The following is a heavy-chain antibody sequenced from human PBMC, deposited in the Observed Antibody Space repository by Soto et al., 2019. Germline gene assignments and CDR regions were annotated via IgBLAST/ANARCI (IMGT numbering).Heavy chain of an antibody. J-gene: IGHJ4*02. CDR2: ISAYNGNT. Sequence: QVQLAQSVAEVKKPGASVKVSCKASGYTFTSYGISWVRQAPGQGLEWMGWISAYNGNTNYAQKLQGRVTMTTNTATSTTYMELRSLRSDDTAVYYCARDLGFTLAASFPDPNFDYWGQGTLVTVSS. CDR3: ARDLGFTLAASFPDPNFDY. CDR1: GYTFTSYG. D-gene: IGHD6-13*01. V-gene: IGHV1-18*01.